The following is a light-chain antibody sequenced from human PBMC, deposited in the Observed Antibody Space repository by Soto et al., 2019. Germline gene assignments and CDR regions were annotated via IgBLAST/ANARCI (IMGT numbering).Light chain of an antibody. CDR2: DTS. Sequence: EIVLVQSPVTLSLSPGEGATLSCRASQSVNNNYLAWYQQRPGQAPTVLIFDTSRRATGVPDRFSGSGSGTDFTLRISRVEPDDFAVYYCQQYGSSQFTFGPGTKVDI. CDR3: QQYGSSQFT. CDR1: QSVNNNY. J-gene: IGKJ3*01. V-gene: IGKV3-20*01.